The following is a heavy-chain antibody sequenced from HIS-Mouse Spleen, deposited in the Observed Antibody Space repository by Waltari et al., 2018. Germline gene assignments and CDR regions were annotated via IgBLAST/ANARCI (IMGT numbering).Heavy chain of an antibody. V-gene: IGHV4-39*07. D-gene: IGHD6-13*01. CDR2: IYYSGST. CDR3: AREIPYSSSWYDWYFDL. Sequence: QLQLQESGPGLVKPSETLSLTCTVSGGSIRSSSYYLGWIRQPPGNGLEWIGSIYYSGSTYYNPSLKSRVTISVDTSKNQFSLKLSSVTAADTAVYYCAREIPYSSSWYDWYFDLWGRGTLVTVSS. J-gene: IGHJ2*01. CDR1: GGSIRSSSYY.